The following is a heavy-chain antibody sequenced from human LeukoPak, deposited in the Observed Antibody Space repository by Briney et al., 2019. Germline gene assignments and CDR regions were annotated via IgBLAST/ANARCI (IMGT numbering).Heavy chain of an antibody. CDR1: GGTFSSYA. D-gene: IGHD2-2*01. CDR3: ARDLVVSCSSTSCSVAPSDF. V-gene: IGHV1-69*04. J-gene: IGHJ4*02. Sequence: ASVKVSCKASGGTFSSYAISWVRQAPGQGLEWMGRIIPILGIATYAQNFQGRVTITADKSTSTAYMELSSLRSEDTAVYYCARDLVVSCSSTSCSVAPSDFWGQGTLVTVSS. CDR2: IIPILGIA.